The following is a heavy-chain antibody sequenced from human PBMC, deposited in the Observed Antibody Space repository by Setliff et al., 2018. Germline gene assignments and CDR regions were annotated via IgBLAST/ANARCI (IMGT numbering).Heavy chain of an antibody. Sequence: SETLSLTCTVSGGSISSYYWTWIRQSPGKGLEWIGNIYDSGSINYNPSLKSRVTTSVVTSKNQFSLKLSSVTAADTAVYYCARLVETSTWGNWFDPWGQGTLVTVS. CDR3: ARLVETSTWGNWFDP. D-gene: IGHD2-15*01. CDR2: IYDSGSI. CDR1: GGSISSYY. V-gene: IGHV4-59*08. J-gene: IGHJ5*02.